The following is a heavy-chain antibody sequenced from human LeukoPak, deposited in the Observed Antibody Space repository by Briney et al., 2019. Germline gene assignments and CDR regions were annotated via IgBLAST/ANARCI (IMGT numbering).Heavy chain of an antibody. Sequence: GGSLRLSCAASGFTFSTYLMNWVRQAPGKGLEWVANIKQDGSEEYYVDSVKGRFTISRDNAKNSLYLQMNSLRAEDTAVYYCTRDHWRSFDYWGQGTLVTVSS. D-gene: IGHD1-1*01. CDR3: TRDHWRSFDY. V-gene: IGHV3-7*01. J-gene: IGHJ4*02. CDR1: GFTFSTYL. CDR2: IKQDGSEE.